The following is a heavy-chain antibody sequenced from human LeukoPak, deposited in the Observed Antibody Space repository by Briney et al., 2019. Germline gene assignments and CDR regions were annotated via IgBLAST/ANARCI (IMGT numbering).Heavy chain of an antibody. CDR2: INDSGGNT. J-gene: IGHJ4*02. Sequence: GSVTLSCPGTGFTLSNYAMSWLRQAPGKGLAWVAAINDSGGNTYYADSVKGRSTIPRDNSKHTLYLQVNSQTAKDTAVYFCLKPAMSSRGWYYYYWGQGTLGTVSS. CDR1: GFTLSNYA. CDR3: LKPAMSSRGWYYYY. V-gene: IGHV3-23*01. D-gene: IGHD6-19*01.